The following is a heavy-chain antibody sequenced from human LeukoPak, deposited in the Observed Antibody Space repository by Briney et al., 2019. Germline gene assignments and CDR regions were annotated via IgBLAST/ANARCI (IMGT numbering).Heavy chain of an antibody. V-gene: IGHV4-31*03. CDR2: IYYSGST. J-gene: IGHJ6*02. CDR3: ARDNWNYGSSMDV. Sequence: QTLSLTCTVSGGSISSGGYYWSWIRQHPGTGLEWIGYIYYSGSTYYNPSLKSRVTISVDTSKNQFSLKLSSVTAADTAVYYCARDNWNYGSSMDVWGQGTTVTVSS. CDR1: GGSISSGGYY. D-gene: IGHD1-7*01.